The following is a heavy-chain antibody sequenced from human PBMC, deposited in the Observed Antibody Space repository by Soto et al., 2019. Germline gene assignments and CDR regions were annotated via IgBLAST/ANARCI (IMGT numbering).Heavy chain of an antibody. CDR3: ARDIVVVPAAQQDYYYYGMDV. Sequence: GASVKVSCKASGYTFTSYYMHWVRQAPGQGLEWMGIINPSGGSTSYAQKFQGRVTMTRDTSTSTVYMELSSPRSEDTAVYYCARDIVVVPAAQQDYYYYGMDVWGQGTTVTVSS. CDR2: INPSGGST. J-gene: IGHJ6*02. CDR1: GYTFTSYY. V-gene: IGHV1-46*01. D-gene: IGHD2-2*01.